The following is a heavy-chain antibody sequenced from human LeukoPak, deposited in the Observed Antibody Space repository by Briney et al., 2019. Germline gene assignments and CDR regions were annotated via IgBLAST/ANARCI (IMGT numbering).Heavy chain of an antibody. CDR2: IYYSGST. J-gene: IGHJ5*02. D-gene: IGHD1-26*01. Sequence: PSETLSLTCTVSGGSISSYYWSWIRQPPGKGLEWIGYIYYSGSTNYNPSLKSRVTISVDTSKNQFSLKLCSVTAADTAVYYCARDQTDDSGSYNWFDPWGQGTLVTVSS. CDR1: GGSISSYY. V-gene: IGHV4-59*01. CDR3: ARDQTDDSGSYNWFDP.